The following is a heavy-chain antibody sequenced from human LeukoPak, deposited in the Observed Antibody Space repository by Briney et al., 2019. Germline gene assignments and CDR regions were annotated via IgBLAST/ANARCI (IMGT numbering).Heavy chain of an antibody. CDR1: GFTFSSYA. CDR3: AKVQKLATIYYFDY. Sequence: PGGSLRLSCAASGFTFSSYAMSWVRQAPGKGLEWVSSMSGSGGTTHYADSVQGRFAISRDNSKNTLYLQMSSLRTEDTALYYCAKVQKLATIYYFDYWGQGSLVTVSS. D-gene: IGHD1-26*01. J-gene: IGHJ4*02. CDR2: MSGSGGTT. V-gene: IGHV3-23*01.